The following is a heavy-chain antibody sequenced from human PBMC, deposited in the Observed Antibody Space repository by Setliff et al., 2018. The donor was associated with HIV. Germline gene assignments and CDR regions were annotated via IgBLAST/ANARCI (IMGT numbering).Heavy chain of an antibody. V-gene: IGHV4-59*11. D-gene: IGHD3-22*01. CDR1: GGSISSHY. Sequence: SETLSLTCTVSGGSISSHYWSWIRQPPGKGLEWIGYLYHSGSANYNPSLKSRVTISGDTSKDQFSLKLSSVTAADTAIHYCTRVRLLYSDSSPVWFDTWGQVTLVTVSS. CDR2: LYHSGSA. J-gene: IGHJ5*02. CDR3: TRVRLLYSDSSPVWFDT.